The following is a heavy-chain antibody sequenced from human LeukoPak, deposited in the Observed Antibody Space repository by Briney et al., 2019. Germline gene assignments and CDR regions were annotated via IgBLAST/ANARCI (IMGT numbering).Heavy chain of an antibody. CDR2: ISSSSSYI. CDR3: ARDCSRGSCYRGGFDY. V-gene: IGHV3-21*01. D-gene: IGHD2-15*01. J-gene: IGHJ4*02. Sequence: SGGSLRLSCAASVFTFSSYSMTWVRQAPGKGLEWVSSISSSSSYIYYADSVKGRFTISRDNAKNSLYLQMNSLRAEDTAVYYCARDCSRGSCYRGGFDYWVQGTLVTVSS. CDR1: VFTFSSYS.